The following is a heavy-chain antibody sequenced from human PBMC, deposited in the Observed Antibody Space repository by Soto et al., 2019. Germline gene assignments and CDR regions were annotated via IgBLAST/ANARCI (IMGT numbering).Heavy chain of an antibody. V-gene: IGHV1-18*01. J-gene: IGHJ4*02. CDR2: ISADNGNT. CDR3: ARDLPPVDY. Sequence: QVQLVQSGAEVKKPGASVKVSCKASGYTFTSYGISWVRQAPGQGLEWMGWISADNGNTNYAQKLQGRVTMTRDTSRSTAYMELRRLRSADTAVYYCARDLPPVDYWGQGTLVTVSS. CDR1: GYTFTSYG.